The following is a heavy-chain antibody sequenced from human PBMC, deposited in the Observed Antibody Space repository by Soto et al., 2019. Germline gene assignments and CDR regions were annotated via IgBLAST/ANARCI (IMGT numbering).Heavy chain of an antibody. J-gene: IGHJ4*02. CDR1: GFTFSSYS. D-gene: IGHD3-10*01. CDR2: ISSSSSTI. Sequence: EVQLVESGGGLVQPGGSLRLSCAASGFTFSSYSMNWVCQAPGKGLEWVSYISSSSSTIYYADSVKGRFTISRDNAKNSLYLQMISLRAEDTAVYYCARANYYGSPGDFDYWGQGTLVTVSS. V-gene: IGHV3-48*01. CDR3: ARANYYGSPGDFDY.